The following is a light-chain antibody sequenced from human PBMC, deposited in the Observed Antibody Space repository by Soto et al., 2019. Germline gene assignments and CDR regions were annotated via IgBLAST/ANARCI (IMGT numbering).Light chain of an antibody. V-gene: IGLV2-8*01. CDR3: SSCAGSNNPYV. CDR2: EVS. J-gene: IGLJ1*01. CDR1: SSDVGGCKF. Sequence: QSALTQPPSASGSPGQSVTISCTGTSSDVGGCKFVSWYQQYPGKAPKLIIYEVSKRPSGVPDRFSGFKSRNTASLTVSGLQADDEADYYCSSCAGSNNPYVFGTGTKVTVL.